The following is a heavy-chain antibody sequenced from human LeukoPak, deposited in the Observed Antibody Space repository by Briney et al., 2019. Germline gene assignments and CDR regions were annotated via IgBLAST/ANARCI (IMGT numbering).Heavy chain of an antibody. CDR1: GGSISSGDYY. CDR3: ARELTYADY. V-gene: IGHV4-30-4*01. D-gene: IGHD4/OR15-4a*01. CDR2: IHYSGST. Sequence: NSSETLSLTCTVSGGSISSGDYYWSWIRQPPGKGLEWIGYIHYSGSTYYNPSLKSRVTMSVDTSKNQFSLKLSSVTAADTAVYYCARELTYADYWGQGTLVTVSS. J-gene: IGHJ4*02.